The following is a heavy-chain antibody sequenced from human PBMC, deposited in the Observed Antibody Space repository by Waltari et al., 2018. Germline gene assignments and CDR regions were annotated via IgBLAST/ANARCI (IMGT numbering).Heavy chain of an antibody. D-gene: IGHD1-1*01. Sequence: QMLLAQSGPEVQKPGTSVKVSCQASGFSFSSSVLQWVRQARGDRLEWLGWIVIGNGDTKYAQQFEERISISRDMSTNTAVMGLSRLTSDDTAVYFCASDTGGTYNGAAGLWGQGTLVTVSS. V-gene: IGHV1-58*01. CDR3: ASDTGGTYNGAAGL. CDR2: IVIGNGDT. CDR1: GFSFSSSV. J-gene: IGHJ4*02.